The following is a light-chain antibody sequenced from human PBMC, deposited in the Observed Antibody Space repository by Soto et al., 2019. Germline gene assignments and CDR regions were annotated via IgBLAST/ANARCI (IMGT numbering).Light chain of an antibody. CDR3: CSYAGTTTWV. Sequence: SALTQPASVSGSPGQSITISCTGTSSDVGNYNLVSWYQQHPGKAPKLMIYEGTKRPSGVSNRFSGSKSGNTASLTVSGLQTEDEADYYCCSYAGTTTWVFGGGTQLTVL. J-gene: IGLJ3*02. CDR1: SSDVGNYNL. CDR2: EGT. V-gene: IGLV2-23*01.